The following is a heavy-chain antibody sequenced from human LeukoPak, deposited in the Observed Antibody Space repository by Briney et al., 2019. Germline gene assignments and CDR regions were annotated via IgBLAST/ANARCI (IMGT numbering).Heavy chain of an antibody. CDR1: AFIFSNYA. Sequence: PGRYLRLYCAASAFIFSNYAIHWVGQGPGEGLKWVALISSDGRTKIYADSVKGRFTISRDNSKNTLYLQMNSLRAEDTAIYYCARDVAPSFVEEHFDYWGQGTLATVSS. CDR3: ARDVAPSFVEEHFDY. V-gene: IGHV3-30*04. CDR2: ISSDGRTK. D-gene: IGHD1-1*01. J-gene: IGHJ4*02.